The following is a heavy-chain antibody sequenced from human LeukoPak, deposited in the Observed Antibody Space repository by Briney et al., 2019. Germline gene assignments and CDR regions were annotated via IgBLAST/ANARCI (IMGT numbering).Heavy chain of an antibody. J-gene: IGHJ3*02. D-gene: IGHD3-22*01. CDR1: GGSISTYY. V-gene: IGHV4-59*01. Sequence: PSETLSLTCAVSGGSISTYYWSWIRQPPGKGLEWTGYIHYSGSTNYNPSLKSRVTILVDTSKNQFSLRQSSVTAADTAVYYCARGVLDINGYWTAFYIWGQGTMVTVSS. CDR3: ARGVLDINGYWTAFYI. CDR2: IHYSGST.